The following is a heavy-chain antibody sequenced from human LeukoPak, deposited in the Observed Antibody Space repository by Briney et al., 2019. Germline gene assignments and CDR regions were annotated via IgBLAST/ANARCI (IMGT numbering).Heavy chain of an antibody. Sequence: ASVKVSCKASGYTFPSYYMHWVRQAPGQGLKWMGIINPSGGSTSYAQKFQGRVTMTRDMSTSTVYMELSSLRSEDTAVYYCAINGDGDAFDIWGQGTMVTVSS. CDR3: AINGDGDAFDI. V-gene: IGHV1-46*01. CDR2: INPSGGST. CDR1: GYTFPSYY. J-gene: IGHJ3*02.